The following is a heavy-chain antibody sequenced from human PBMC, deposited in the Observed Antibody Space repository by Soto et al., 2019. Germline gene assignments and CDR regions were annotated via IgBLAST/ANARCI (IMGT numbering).Heavy chain of an antibody. CDR2: ISYDGSNK. J-gene: IGHJ6*02. Sequence: QVQLVESGGGVVQPGRSLRLSCAASGFTFSSYGMHWVRQAPGKGLEWVAVISYDGSNKYYADSVKGRFTISRDNSKNTLYLQMNSLRAEDTAVYYCAKDWRYSSSWYAGTIFGMDVWGQGTTVTVSS. D-gene: IGHD6-13*01. CDR3: AKDWRYSSSWYAGTIFGMDV. V-gene: IGHV3-30*18. CDR1: GFTFSSYG.